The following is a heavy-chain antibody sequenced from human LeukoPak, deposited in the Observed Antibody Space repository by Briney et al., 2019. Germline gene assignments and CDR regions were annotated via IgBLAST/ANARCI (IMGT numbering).Heavy chain of an antibody. V-gene: IGHV6-1*01. J-gene: IGHJ4*02. D-gene: IGHD3-10*01. CDR3: ARGRMDYYGSGSYYPLDY. CDR2: TYYRSQWYN. Sequence: SQTLSLTCAISGDSVSTISAAWNWIRQSPSRGLEWLVRTYYRSQWYNDYALSVKSRITINPDTSKNQFSLQLNSVTPEDTAVYYCARGRMDYYGSGSYYPLDYWGQGTLVTVSS. CDR1: GDSVSTISAA.